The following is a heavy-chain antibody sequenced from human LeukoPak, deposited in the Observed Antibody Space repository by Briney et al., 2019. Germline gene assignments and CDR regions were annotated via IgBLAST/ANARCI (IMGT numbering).Heavy chain of an antibody. CDR3: AREYYYDSSGYNSYFDY. V-gene: IGHV3-53*01. D-gene: IGHD3-22*01. CDR1: GFTVSSNY. J-gene: IGHJ4*02. Sequence: GGSLRLSCAASGFTVSSNYMSWVRQAPGKGLEWVSVIYSGGSTYYAASVKGRFTISRDNSKNTLYLQMNSLRAEDTAVYYCAREYYYDSSGYNSYFDYWGQGTLVTVSS. CDR2: IYSGGST.